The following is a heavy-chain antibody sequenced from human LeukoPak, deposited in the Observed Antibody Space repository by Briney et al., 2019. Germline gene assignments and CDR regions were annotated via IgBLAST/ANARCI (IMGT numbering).Heavy chain of an antibody. Sequence: GGSLRLSCAASGFTFSSYEMNWVRQAPGKGLEWVSYISSSGSTIYYADSVKGRFTISRDNAKNSLFLQMNSLRAEDTAVYYCARESFDAVAARGARYYYYMDVWGKGTTVTISS. CDR2: ISSSGSTI. CDR1: GFTFSSYE. CDR3: ARESFDAVAARGARYYYYMDV. D-gene: IGHD6-19*01. V-gene: IGHV3-48*03. J-gene: IGHJ6*03.